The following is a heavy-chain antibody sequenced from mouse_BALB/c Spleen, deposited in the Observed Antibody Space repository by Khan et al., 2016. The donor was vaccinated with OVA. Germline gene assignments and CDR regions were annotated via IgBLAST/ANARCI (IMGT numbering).Heavy chain of an antibody. CDR2: IDPFSGAT. Sequence: EVQLQESGPELMKPGASVKISCKASGYSFTSYYIHWMIESHGTSLEWIGYIDPFSGATTYNQKFKGKATLTVDKSSNTAYIHLRNLTSEDSAVYYWTRHGYVAWFTYWGQGTLVTVSA. V-gene: IGHV1-31*01. CDR1: GYSFTSYY. D-gene: IGHD2-2*01. CDR3: TRHGYVAWFTY. J-gene: IGHJ3*01.